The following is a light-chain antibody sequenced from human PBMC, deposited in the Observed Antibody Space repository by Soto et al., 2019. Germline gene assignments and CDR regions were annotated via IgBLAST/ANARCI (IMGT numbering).Light chain of an antibody. CDR3: SSYTSSSTLEV. Sequence: QSALTQPASVSGSPGQSITISCTGTRSDVGGYNFVSWYQQLPGKAPKLMIYEVRNRPSGVSNRFSGSKSGNTASLTISGLQAEDEAYYYCSSYTSSSTLEVFGTGTKITVL. CDR2: EVR. V-gene: IGLV2-14*01. J-gene: IGLJ1*01. CDR1: RSDVGGYNF.